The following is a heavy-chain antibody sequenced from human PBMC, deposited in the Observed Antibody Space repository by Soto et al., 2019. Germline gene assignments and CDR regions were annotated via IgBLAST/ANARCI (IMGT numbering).Heavy chain of an antibody. V-gene: IGHV3-30*04. CDR1: GFTFSSYA. J-gene: IGHJ4*02. Sequence: GGSLRLSCAASGFTFSSYAMHWVRQAPGKGLEWVAVISYDGSNKYYADSVKGRFTISRDSSKNTLYLQMNSLRAEDTAVYYCAKDADYDSSGYYYDWGQGTLVTVSS. CDR3: AKDADYDSSGYYYD. D-gene: IGHD3-22*01. CDR2: ISYDGSNK.